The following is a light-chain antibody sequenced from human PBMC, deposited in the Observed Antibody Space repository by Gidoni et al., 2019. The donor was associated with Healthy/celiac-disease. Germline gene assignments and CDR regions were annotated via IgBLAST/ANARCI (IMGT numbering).Light chain of an antibody. CDR3: MQALQTSIT. Sequence: DIVMTQSRLSLPVTPGEPASISCRSSQSLLHSNGYNYLDWYLQKPVQSPQLLIYLGSNRASGVPDRFSGSGSGTDFTLKISRVEAEDVGVYYCMQALQTSITFGQGTRLEIK. V-gene: IGKV2-28*01. J-gene: IGKJ5*01. CDR1: QSLLHSNGYNY. CDR2: LGS.